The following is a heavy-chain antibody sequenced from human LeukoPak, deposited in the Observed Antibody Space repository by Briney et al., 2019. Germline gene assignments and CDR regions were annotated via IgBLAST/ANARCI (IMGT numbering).Heavy chain of an antibody. V-gene: IGHV4-39*01. CDR1: GGSISSSSYY. CDR3: ARVKRDGYNSIWLFAQKGYFDL. CDR2: IYYSGST. D-gene: IGHD5-24*01. J-gene: IGHJ2*01. Sequence: SETLSLTCTVSGGSISSSSYYWGWIRQPPGKGLEWIGSIYYSGSTYYNPSLKSRVTISVDTSKNQFSLKLSSVTAADTAVYYCARVKRDGYNSIWLFAQKGYFDLWGRGTLVTVSS.